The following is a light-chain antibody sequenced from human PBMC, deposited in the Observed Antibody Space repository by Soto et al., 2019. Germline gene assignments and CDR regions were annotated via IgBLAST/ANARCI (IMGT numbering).Light chain of an antibody. CDR3: PQYGSSSPTT. V-gene: IGKV3-20*01. J-gene: IGKJ5*01. CDR1: QSVTSNY. CDR2: GAS. Sequence: EIVLTQSPGTLSLSPGEGATLSCRASQSVTSNYLAWYQQRPGQAPRLLIYGASTRATGIPDRFSGGGSGTDFTLTISSLEPEDFAVYYCPQYGSSSPTTFGQGTRLEIE.